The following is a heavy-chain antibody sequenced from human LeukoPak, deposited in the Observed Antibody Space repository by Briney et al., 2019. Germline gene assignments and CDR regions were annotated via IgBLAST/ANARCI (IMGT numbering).Heavy chain of an antibody. J-gene: IGHJ4*02. CDR3: ARTHYSSGWYYPHFDY. D-gene: IGHD6-19*01. V-gene: IGHV1-2*02. Sequence: ASVKVSCKASEYTFTGYYMHWVRQAPGQGLEWMGWINPNSGGTNYAQKFQGRVTMTRDTSISTAYMELSRLRSDDTAVYYCARTHYSSGWYYPHFDYWGQGTLVTVSS. CDR1: EYTFTGYY. CDR2: INPNSGGT.